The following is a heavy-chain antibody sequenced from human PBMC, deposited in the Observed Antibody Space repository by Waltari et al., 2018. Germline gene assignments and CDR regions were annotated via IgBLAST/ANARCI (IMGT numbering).Heavy chain of an antibody. CDR1: GYTFTSYD. J-gene: IGHJ3*02. CDR2: MNPNSGNT. V-gene: IGHV1-8*03. Sequence: QVQLVQSGAEVKKPGASVKVSCKASGYTFTSYDINWVRQATGQGLEWMGWMNPNSGNTGYAQKFQGRVTITRNTSISTAYMELSSLRSEDTAVYYCARGAYYYDSSGEGDAFDIWGQGTMVTVSS. CDR3: ARGAYYYDSSGEGDAFDI. D-gene: IGHD3-22*01.